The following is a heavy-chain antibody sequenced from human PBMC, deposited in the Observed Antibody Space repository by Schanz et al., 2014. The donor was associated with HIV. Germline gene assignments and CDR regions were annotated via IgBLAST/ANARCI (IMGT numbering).Heavy chain of an antibody. Sequence: EVHLVESGGCLVQPWGSLRLSCAASGFTFSNDWMHWVRQAPGKGLVWVSRINALGTTTAYADSVKGRFAISRDNAKRTLYLQMNSLRAEESAVFYCARESNGAFDLWGRGTLVTVSS. CDR1: GFTFSNDW. CDR2: INALGTTT. V-gene: IGHV3-74*01. J-gene: IGHJ2*01. CDR3: ARESNGAFDL.